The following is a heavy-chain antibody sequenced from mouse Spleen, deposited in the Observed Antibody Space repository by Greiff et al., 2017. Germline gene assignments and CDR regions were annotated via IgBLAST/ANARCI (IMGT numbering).Heavy chain of an antibody. CDR1: GFTFNTYA. V-gene: IGHV10-3*01. CDR2: IRSKSSNYAT. J-gene: IGHJ4*01. Sequence: EVQGVESGGGLVQPKGSLKLSCAASGFTFNTYAMHWVRQAPGKGLEWVARIRSKSSNYATYYADSVKDRFTISRDDSQSMLYLQMNNLKTEDTAMYYCVRGGYYYDGSSLAMDYWGQGTSVTVSS. CDR3: VRGGYYYDGSSLAMDY. D-gene: IGHD1-1*01.